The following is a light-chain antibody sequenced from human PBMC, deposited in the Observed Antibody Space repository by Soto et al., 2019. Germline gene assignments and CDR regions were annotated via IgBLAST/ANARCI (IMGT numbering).Light chain of an antibody. J-gene: IGKJ1*01. CDR3: QQHGNSPRT. CDR1: QSVSNSY. Sequence: EIVLTQSPGTLSLSPGERATLSCRASQSVSNSYLAWYQQKPGQAPRLLIYGASSRATGIPDRFSGSGSGTDFTLTITRLEPEDCAVYYCQQHGNSPRTFGQGTKVEIK. V-gene: IGKV3-20*01. CDR2: GAS.